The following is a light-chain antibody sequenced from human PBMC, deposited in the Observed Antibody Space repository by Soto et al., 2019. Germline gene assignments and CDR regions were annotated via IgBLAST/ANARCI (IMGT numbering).Light chain of an antibody. J-gene: IGLJ3*02. V-gene: IGLV2-14*02. Sequence: QSALAQPASVSGSPGQSVTISCTGTSSDVGAYNSVSWYQQHPDKAPQLMIYKGTQRPSGVSNRFSGSKSGNTASLTISGLHTEDEADYYCSSYTSSSTLVFGGGTQLTVL. CDR1: SSDVGAYNS. CDR2: KGT. CDR3: SSYTSSSTLV.